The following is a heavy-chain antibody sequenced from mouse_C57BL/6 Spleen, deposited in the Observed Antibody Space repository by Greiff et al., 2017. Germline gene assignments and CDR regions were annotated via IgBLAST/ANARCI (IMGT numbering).Heavy chain of an antibody. J-gene: IGHJ2*01. Sequence: QVQLQQPGAELVRPGSSVKLSCKASGYTFTSYWMDWVKQRPGQGLEWIGNIYPSDSETHYNQKFKDKATLTVDKSSSTAYMQLSSLTSEDSAVYYCARLLYGSSLYCDYWGQGTTLTVSS. D-gene: IGHD1-1*01. CDR2: IYPSDSET. V-gene: IGHV1-61*01. CDR3: ARLLYGSSLYCDY. CDR1: GYTFTSYW.